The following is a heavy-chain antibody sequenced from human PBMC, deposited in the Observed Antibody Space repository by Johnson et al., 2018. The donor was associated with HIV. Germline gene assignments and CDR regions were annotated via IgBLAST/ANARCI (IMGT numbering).Heavy chain of an antibody. J-gene: IGHJ3*02. CDR3: ARPTRSSIAATGDDAFDI. Sequence: QVQLVESGGGVVQPGGSLTLSCAASGFTFSSYDMHWVRQAPGKGLEWVAVISYDGSNKYYADSVKGRFTISRDNSRNTLYLQMNSLRAEDTAAYYCARPTRSSIAATGDDAFDIWGQGTMVTVSS. D-gene: IGHD6-13*01. V-gene: IGHV3-30-3*01. CDR1: GFTFSSYD. CDR2: ISYDGSNK.